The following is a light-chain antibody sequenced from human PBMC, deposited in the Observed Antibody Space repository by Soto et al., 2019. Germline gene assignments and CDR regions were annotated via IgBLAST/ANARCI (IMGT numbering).Light chain of an antibody. CDR3: QQYNSVYT. CDR1: QSISSW. J-gene: IGKJ2*01. CDR2: KAS. V-gene: IGKV1-5*03. Sequence: DIQMTQSPSTLSASVGDRVTITCRASQSISSWLAWYQQKPGKATKLLIYKASSLESGVPSRFSGSGSGTEFTITISSLQPDDFASYCCQQYNSVYTFGQGIKLEIK.